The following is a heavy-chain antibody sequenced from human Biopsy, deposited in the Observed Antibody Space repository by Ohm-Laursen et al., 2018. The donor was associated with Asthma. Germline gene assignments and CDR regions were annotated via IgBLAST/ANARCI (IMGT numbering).Heavy chain of an antibody. CDR2: IHHSGTS. Sequence: TLSLTCTVSGYSITSGGCCWNLIRKHPGKGLEWIGYIHHSGTSYFNPSLKSRVSFSRDTSKNQFSLRLSSVTAADTAMYYCARIPRRSGSYFVDYWGQGTLVTVSS. CDR3: ARIPRRSGSYFVDY. J-gene: IGHJ4*02. V-gene: IGHV4-31*03. D-gene: IGHD3-22*01. CDR1: GYSITSGGCC.